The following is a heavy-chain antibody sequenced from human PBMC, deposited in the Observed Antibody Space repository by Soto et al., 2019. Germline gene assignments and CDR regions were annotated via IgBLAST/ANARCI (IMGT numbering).Heavy chain of an antibody. V-gene: IGHV4-34*11. J-gene: IGHJ5*02. Sequence: SETLSLTCAVYGGSFSGYYWTWIRQPPGTGLEWIGFMYYSGSFNYNPSLRSRVTISVDTSKNQFSLKVTSVTADDTAVYFCAKSYYDTTGFAVDPWGQGTLVTVSS. CDR3: AKSYYDTTGFAVDP. D-gene: IGHD3-22*01. CDR1: GGSFSGYY. CDR2: MYYSGSF.